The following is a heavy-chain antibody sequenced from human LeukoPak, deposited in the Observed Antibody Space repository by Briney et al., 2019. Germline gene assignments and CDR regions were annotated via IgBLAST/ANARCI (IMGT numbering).Heavy chain of an antibody. CDR1: GGSFSGYY. D-gene: IGHD1-26*01. CDR3: ARGDSGSYSNFDY. CDR2: INHSGST. V-gene: IGHV4-34*01. Sequence: SETLSLTCAVYGGSFSGYYWSWIRQPPGKGLEWIGEINHSGSTNYNPSLKSRVTISVDTSKNQFSLKLSSVTAADTAVYYCARGDSGSYSNFDYWGQGTLVTVSS. J-gene: IGHJ4*02.